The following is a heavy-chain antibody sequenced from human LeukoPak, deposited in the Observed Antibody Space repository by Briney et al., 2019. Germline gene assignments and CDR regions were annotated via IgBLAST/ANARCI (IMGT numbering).Heavy chain of an antibody. Sequence: ASVKVSCKASGYTFTNYYMHWVRQAPGQGLEWMGWINPSSGGTNFAQKFQGRVTMTRDTSISAAYMELRSLRSDDTAVYYCARDQADLLWFGELLGFDYWGQGPLVTVSS. CDR1: GYTFTNYY. CDR3: ARDQADLLWFGELLGFDY. CDR2: INPSSGGT. D-gene: IGHD3-10*01. J-gene: IGHJ4*02. V-gene: IGHV1-2*02.